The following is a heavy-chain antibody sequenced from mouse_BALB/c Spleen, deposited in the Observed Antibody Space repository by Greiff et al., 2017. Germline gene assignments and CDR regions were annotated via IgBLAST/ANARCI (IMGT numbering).Heavy chain of an antibody. CDR1: GYAFSSYW. CDR3: ARAPFYYGNYYFDY. Sequence: VKLMESGAELVRPGSSVKISCKASGYAFSSYWMNWVKQRPGQGLEWIGQIYPGDGDTNYNGKFKGKATLTADKSSSTAYMQLSSLTSEDSAVYFCARAPFYYGNYYFDYWGQGTTLTVSS. D-gene: IGHD2-1*01. CDR2: IYPGDGDT. J-gene: IGHJ2*01. V-gene: IGHV1-80*01.